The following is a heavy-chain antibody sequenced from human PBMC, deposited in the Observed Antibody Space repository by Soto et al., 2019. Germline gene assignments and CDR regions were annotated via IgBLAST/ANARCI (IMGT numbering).Heavy chain of an antibody. J-gene: IGHJ6*02. CDR2: IKAVFPTP. Sequence: QVQLVQSGAEVKKPGYSVKVSCKASGGTFSTSAISWVRQARGQGLELVGGIKAVFPTPDYAQNFQGRVTITPDESTTTAYLEMTSLRADDTAMYYCARDNYRLQLCGNYYYMLDVWGQGTAITGSS. CDR3: ARDNYRLQLCGNYYYMLDV. D-gene: IGHD4-4*01. CDR1: GGTFSTSA. V-gene: IGHV1-69*05.